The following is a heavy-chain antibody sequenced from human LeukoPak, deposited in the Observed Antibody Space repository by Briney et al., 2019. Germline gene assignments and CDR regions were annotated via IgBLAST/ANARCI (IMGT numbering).Heavy chain of an antibody. D-gene: IGHD3-3*01. J-gene: IGHJ4*02. CDR1: GFTFGAYA. Sequence: GGSLRLSCAASGFTFGAYAMGWVRQAPGKGLEWASCVRRGGGGTYYADSVKGRFTISRDTTNSILFLQMSSLGAEDTALYYCVKLDATSGHSFPYRFFFDSWGQGALVTVSS. V-gene: IGHV3-23*01. CDR3: VKLDATSGHSFPYRFFFDS. CDR2: VRRGGGGT.